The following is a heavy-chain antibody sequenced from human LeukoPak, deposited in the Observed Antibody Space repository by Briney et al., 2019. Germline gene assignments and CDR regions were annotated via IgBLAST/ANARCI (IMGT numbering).Heavy chain of an antibody. CDR2: ISAYNGNT. V-gene: IGHV1-18*01. CDR1: GYTFTSYG. J-gene: IGHJ4*02. CDR3: ARFGSRGYYYFFDY. D-gene: IGHD3-22*01. Sequence: ASVKVSCKACGYTFTSYGISWLRQAPGQGLEWMGWISAYNGNTNYAQKLQGRVTMTTDTSTSTAYMELRSLRSDDTAVYYCARFGSRGYYYFFDYWGQGTLVTVSS.